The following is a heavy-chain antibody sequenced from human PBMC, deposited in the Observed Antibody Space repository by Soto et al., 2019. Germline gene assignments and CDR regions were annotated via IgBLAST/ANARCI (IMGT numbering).Heavy chain of an antibody. Sequence: SETLSLTCTVSGGSISSGGYYWSWIRQHPGKGLEWIGYIYYSGSTYYNPSLKSRVTISVDTSKNQFSLKLSSVTAADTAVYYCATSGGSGYYPFDYWGQGTLVTVSS. CDR1: GGSISSGGYY. D-gene: IGHD3-22*01. CDR2: IYYSGST. V-gene: IGHV4-31*03. J-gene: IGHJ4*02. CDR3: ATSGGSGYYPFDY.